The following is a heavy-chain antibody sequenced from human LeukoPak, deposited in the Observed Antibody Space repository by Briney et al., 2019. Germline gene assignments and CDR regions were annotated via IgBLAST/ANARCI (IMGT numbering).Heavy chain of an antibody. Sequence: SETLSLTCTVSNGSISSGDYYWNWIRQPPGKGLEWIGYIFHRGGTSYNPSLKSRILFSVDTSQNQFSLKLSSVTAADTAVYYCARGTYYYDSSGSSLDAFDIWGQGTMVTVSS. CDR3: ARGTYYYDSSGSSLDAFDI. CDR1: NGSISSGDYY. J-gene: IGHJ3*02. V-gene: IGHV4-30-4*01. CDR2: IFHRGGT. D-gene: IGHD3-22*01.